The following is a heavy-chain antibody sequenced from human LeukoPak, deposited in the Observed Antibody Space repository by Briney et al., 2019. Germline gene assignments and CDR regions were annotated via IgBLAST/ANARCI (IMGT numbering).Heavy chain of an antibody. J-gene: IGHJ4*02. V-gene: IGHV3-30*02. CDR3: AKGTHFGVVIPLDY. CDR2: IGYDGSNK. D-gene: IGHD3-3*01. CDR1: GFTFSSYG. Sequence: GGSLRLSCAASGFTFSSYGMHWVRQAPGKGLEWVAFIGYDGSNKYYADSMKGRFTISRDNSKNTLYLQMSSLRAEDTAVYYCAKGTHFGVVIPLDYWGQGTLVTVSS.